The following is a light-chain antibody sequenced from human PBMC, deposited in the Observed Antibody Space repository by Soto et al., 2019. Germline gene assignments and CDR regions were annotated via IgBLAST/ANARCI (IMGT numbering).Light chain of an antibody. CDR2: VFS. Sequence: EIVLTQSPGTLSLSPGERDTLSSRASQSLNSFYFAWYQQKSGQVPGLLIYVFSNRASGIPDCFSGSGFGTDFSLSFCRLDPEDFAVYYCQQHDISPRTFGQGTKVDSK. V-gene: IGKV3-20*01. CDR1: QSLNSFY. CDR3: QQHDISPRT. J-gene: IGKJ1*01.